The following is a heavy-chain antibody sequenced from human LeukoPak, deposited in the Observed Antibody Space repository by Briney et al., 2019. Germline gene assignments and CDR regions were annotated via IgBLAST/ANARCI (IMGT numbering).Heavy chain of an antibody. Sequence: ASVKVSCKASGYTFSSYGITWVRQAPGQGPEWMGWINTYNGDTNYVQTFQGRVTMTRNTSISTAYMELSSLRSEDTAVYYCARGAENYYYGMDVWGQGTTVTVSS. J-gene: IGHJ6*02. CDR1: GYTFSSYG. CDR3: ARGAENYYYGMDV. V-gene: IGHV1-8*01. D-gene: IGHD6-25*01. CDR2: INTYNGDT.